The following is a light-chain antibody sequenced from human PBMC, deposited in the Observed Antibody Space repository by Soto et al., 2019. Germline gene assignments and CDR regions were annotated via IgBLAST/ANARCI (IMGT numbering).Light chain of an antibody. J-gene: IGKJ1*01. V-gene: IGKV3-20*01. CDR1: QRFNSDY. CDR3: HHYVDSPWG. CDR2: ASS. Sequence: EIVLTQSPGTLSLYPGERATLSCRASQRFNSDYLAWYQHKPVQPPRLLIYASSNRAAGIPDRFTGSASGTAFSLTISRLEPDDSAVYYGHHYVDSPWGLGQGTKVEIK.